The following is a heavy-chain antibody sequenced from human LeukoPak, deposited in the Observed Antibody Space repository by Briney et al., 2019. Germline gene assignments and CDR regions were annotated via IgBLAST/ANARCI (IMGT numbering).Heavy chain of an antibody. Sequence: SETLSLTCAVYGGSFSGYYWSWLRQPPGKGLEWIGEINHSGSTNYNPSLKSRVTISVDTSKNQFSLKLSSVTAADTAVYYCARGERYDSSGYYYRADYYYYMDVWGKGTTVTVSS. CDR1: GGSFSGYY. V-gene: IGHV4-34*01. D-gene: IGHD3-22*01. CDR2: INHSGST. CDR3: ARGERYDSSGYYYRADYYYYMDV. J-gene: IGHJ6*03.